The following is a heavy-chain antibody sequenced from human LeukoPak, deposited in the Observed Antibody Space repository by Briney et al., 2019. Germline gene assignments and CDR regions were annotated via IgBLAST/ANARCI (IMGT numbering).Heavy chain of an antibody. CDR1: GYTLTELS. Sequence: VASVKVSCKVSGYTLTELSMRWVRQAPGQGLEWMGWISAYNGNTNYAQKLQGRVTMTTDTSTSTAYMELRSLRSDDTAVYYCARDYYDYVWGSYRRTENWFDPWGQGTLVTVSS. CDR3: ARDYYDYVWGSYRRTENWFDP. D-gene: IGHD3-16*02. CDR2: ISAYNGNT. V-gene: IGHV1-18*01. J-gene: IGHJ5*02.